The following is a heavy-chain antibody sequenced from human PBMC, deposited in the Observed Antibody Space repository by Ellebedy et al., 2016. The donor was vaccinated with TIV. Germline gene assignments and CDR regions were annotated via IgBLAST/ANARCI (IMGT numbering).Heavy chain of an antibody. D-gene: IGHD2-2*01. J-gene: IGHJ4*02. CDR3: ARGVCSRSSCYGEYFEY. CDR1: GSTFSDFW. V-gene: IGHV3-7*01. Sequence: GGSLRLSCAASGSTFSDFWMSWVRQAPGKGLEWVANIKQDGSEKYYVDSVKGRFTISRDNPKNSLYLQMNSLRADDMSVYYCARGVCSRSSCYGEYFEYWGQGSLVTVSS. CDR2: IKQDGSEK.